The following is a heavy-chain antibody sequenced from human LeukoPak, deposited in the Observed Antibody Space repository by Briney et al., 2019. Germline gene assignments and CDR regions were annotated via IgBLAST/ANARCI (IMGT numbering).Heavy chain of an antibody. V-gene: IGHV3-74*01. Sequence: GGSLRLSCAASGFTFSSYWMHWVRQAPGKGLVWVSRINSDGSSTSYADSVKGRFTISRDNAKNTLYLQMNSLRAEDTAVYYCARGGVGAEAFDIWGQGTMVTVSS. D-gene: IGHD1-26*01. CDR2: INSDGSST. J-gene: IGHJ3*02. CDR1: GFTFSSYW. CDR3: ARGGVGAEAFDI.